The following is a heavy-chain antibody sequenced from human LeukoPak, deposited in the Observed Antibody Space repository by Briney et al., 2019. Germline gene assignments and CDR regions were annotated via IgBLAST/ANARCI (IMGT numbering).Heavy chain of an antibody. CDR3: ARGRASMVRGVITDAFDI. CDR2: INPNSGGT. J-gene: IGHJ3*02. CDR1: GYTFTGYY. Sequence: ASVKVSCKASGYTFTGYYMHWVRQAPGQGLEWMGWINPNSGGTNYAQKFQGRVTMTRDTSISTAYMELSRLGSDDTAVYYCARGRASMVRGVITDAFDIWGQGTMVTVSS. D-gene: IGHD3-10*01. V-gene: IGHV1-2*02.